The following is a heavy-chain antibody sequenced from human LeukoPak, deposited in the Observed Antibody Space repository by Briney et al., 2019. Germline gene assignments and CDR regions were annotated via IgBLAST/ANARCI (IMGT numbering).Heavy chain of an antibody. CDR2: IKSKTDGGTA. CDR3: TRAKARRYSSGPDYDAFDI. J-gene: IGHJ3*02. CDR1: GFTFNSAW. D-gene: IGHD6-19*01. V-gene: IGHV3-15*01. Sequence: PGGSLRLSCAASGFTFNSAWMTWVRQAPGKGLEWVGRIKSKTDGGTADYAAPVKGRFTLSRDDSKNTLYLQMNSLRAEDTAVYYCTRAKARRYSSGPDYDAFDIWGQGTMVTVSS.